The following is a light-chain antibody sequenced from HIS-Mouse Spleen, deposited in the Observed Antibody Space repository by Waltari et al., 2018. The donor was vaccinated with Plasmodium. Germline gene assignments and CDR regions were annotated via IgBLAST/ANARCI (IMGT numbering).Light chain of an antibody. CDR2: EVS. Sequence: QSALTQPASVSGSPGQSITISCTGTSSDVGGYNYVSWYQQPPGKAPTLRIYEVSNRPAGVSTRFSGSKSGNTASLTIAGLQAEDEADYYCSSYTSSSTLLFGGGTKLTVL. J-gene: IGLJ2*01. V-gene: IGLV2-14*01. CDR3: SSYTSSSTLL. CDR1: SSDVGGYNY.